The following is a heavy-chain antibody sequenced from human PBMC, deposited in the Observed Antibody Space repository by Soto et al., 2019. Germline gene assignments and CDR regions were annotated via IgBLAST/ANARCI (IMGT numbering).Heavy chain of an antibody. J-gene: IGHJ4*02. CDR1: GFSLSSYG. Sequence: GSLRLSCAASGFSLSSYGMHWVRQAPGKGLEWVAVISYDGSNKYYADSVKGRFTISRDNSKNTLYLQMKSLRAEDTAVYYCARGPTTVVTRYFDYWGQGTLVTVSS. CDR3: ARGPTTVVTRYFDY. V-gene: IGHV3-30-3*01. D-gene: IGHD4-17*01. CDR2: ISYDGSNK.